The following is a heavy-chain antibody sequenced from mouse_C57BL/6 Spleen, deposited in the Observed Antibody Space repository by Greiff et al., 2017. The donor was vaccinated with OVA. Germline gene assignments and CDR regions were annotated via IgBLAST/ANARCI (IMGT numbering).Heavy chain of an antibody. D-gene: IGHD2-4*01. CDR1: GFTFSDYG. CDR3: ARGNYDEAWFAY. V-gene: IGHV5-17*01. Sequence: EVNVVESGGGLVKPGGSLKLSCAASGFTFSDYGMHWVRQAPEKGLEWVAYISSGSSTIYYADTVKGRFTISRDNAKNTLFLQMTSLRSEDTAMYYCARGNYDEAWFAYWGQGTLVTVSA. CDR2: ISSGSSTI. J-gene: IGHJ3*01.